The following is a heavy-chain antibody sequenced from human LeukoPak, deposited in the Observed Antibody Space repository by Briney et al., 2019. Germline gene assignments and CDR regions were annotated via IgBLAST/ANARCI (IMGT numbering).Heavy chain of an antibody. V-gene: IGHV1-2*02. CDR3: ARARWAAAGTRWFDP. CDR1: GYTFTGYY. J-gene: IGHJ5*02. CDR2: INPNSGGT. D-gene: IGHD6-13*01. Sequence: ASVKVSCKASGYTFTGYYMHWVRQAPGQGLEWMGWINPNSGGTNYAQKFQGRVTMTGDTSISTAYMELSRLRSDDTAVYYCARARWAAAGTRWFDPWGQGTLVTVSS.